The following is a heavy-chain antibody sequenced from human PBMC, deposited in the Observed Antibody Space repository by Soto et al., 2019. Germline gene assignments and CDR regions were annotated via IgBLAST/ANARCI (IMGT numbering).Heavy chain of an antibody. CDR1: GFTFSSYA. Sequence: GGSLRLSCAASGFTFSSYAMSWVRQAPGKGLEWVSAISGSGGSTYYADSVKGRFTISRDNSKNTLYLQMNSLRAEDLAVDYCAKPPDTHSNNYNYGMDVWGQGTTVTVSS. D-gene: IGHD5-18*01. J-gene: IGHJ6*02. V-gene: IGHV3-23*01. CDR2: ISGSGGST. CDR3: AKPPDTHSNNYNYGMDV.